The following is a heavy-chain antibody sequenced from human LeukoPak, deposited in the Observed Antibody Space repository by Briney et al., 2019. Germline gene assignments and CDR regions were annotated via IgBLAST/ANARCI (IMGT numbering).Heavy chain of an antibody. CDR1: GFTFSSYA. J-gene: IGHJ4*02. CDR2: ISGSGSTI. Sequence: PGGSLRLSCAASGFTFSSYAMTWVRQAPGKGLEWVSYISGSGSTIYYADSVKGRFTISRDNAKNSLYLQMNSLRPEDTAVYYCATRGGVTTLVTTLTYWGQGTLVTVSS. CDR3: ATRGGVTTLVTTLTY. V-gene: IGHV3-48*03. D-gene: IGHD4-23*01.